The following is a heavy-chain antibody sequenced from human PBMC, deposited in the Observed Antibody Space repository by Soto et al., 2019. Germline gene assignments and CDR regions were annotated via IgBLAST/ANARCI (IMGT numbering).Heavy chain of an antibody. Sequence: GGSLRLCCASSGFPVCSSSMDLVRQTPGKGLEWVSSISSSSSYIYYADSVKGRFTISRDNAKNSLYLQMNSLRAEDTAVYYCARDDRLRTSPYYYYGMDVWGQGTTVTVSS. CDR2: ISSSSSYI. CDR3: ARDDRLRTSPYYYYGMDV. J-gene: IGHJ6*02. D-gene: IGHD1-7*01. CDR1: GFPVCSSS. V-gene: IGHV3-21*01.